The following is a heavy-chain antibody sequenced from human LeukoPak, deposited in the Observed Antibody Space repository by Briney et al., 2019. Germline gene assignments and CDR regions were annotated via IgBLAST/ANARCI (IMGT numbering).Heavy chain of an antibody. CDR1: GYTFTSYY. V-gene: IGHV1-46*01. D-gene: IGHD1-26*01. J-gene: IGHJ4*02. CDR2: INPSGGST. CDR3: ARSARVGAPFDY. Sequence: RASVKVSCKASGYTFTSYYMHWVRQAPGQGLEWMGIINPSGGSTSYAQKFQGRVTITADESTSTAYMELSSLRSEDTAVYYCARSARVGAPFDYWGQGTLVTVSS.